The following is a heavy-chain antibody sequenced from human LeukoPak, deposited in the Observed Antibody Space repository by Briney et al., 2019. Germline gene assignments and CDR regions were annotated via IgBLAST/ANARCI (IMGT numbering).Heavy chain of an antibody. V-gene: IGHV5-51*01. CDR1: GYRFTSYW. CDR2: IYPGESDT. J-gene: IGHJ1*01. Sequence: GESLKISCKVSGYRFTSYWIGWVRQMPGKGLEWMGIIYPGESDTRYSPSFQGQVTISADKSISTAYLQRSSLQASDTAMYYCATYAGSSSKYFQDWGQGTLVTVSS. D-gene: IGHD3-10*01. CDR3: ATYAGSSSKYFQD.